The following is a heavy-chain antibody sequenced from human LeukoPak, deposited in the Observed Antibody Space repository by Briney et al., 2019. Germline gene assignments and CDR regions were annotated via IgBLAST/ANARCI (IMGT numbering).Heavy chain of an antibody. Sequence: GGSLRLSCAASGFTFSSYAMHWVRQAPGKGVEWVAVISYDGSNKYYADSVKGRFTISRDNSKNTLYLQMNSLRAEDTAVYYCAREGSGDAFDIWGQGTMVTVSS. CDR3: AREGSGDAFDI. V-gene: IGHV3-30-3*01. D-gene: IGHD1-26*01. J-gene: IGHJ3*02. CDR1: GFTFSSYA. CDR2: ISYDGSNK.